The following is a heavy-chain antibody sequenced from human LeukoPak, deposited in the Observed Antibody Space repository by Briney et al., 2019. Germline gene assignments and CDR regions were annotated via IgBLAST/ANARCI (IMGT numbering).Heavy chain of an antibody. D-gene: IGHD6-13*01. Sequence: QPGGSLRLSCAASGFTFSSYAMSWVRQAPGKGLERVSAISGSGGSPYYADSAKGRFTISRGNSKNTLYLQMNSLRAEDTAVYYCAKDPSRFPRAGTDYWGQGTLVTVSS. CDR3: AKDPSRFPRAGTDY. CDR1: GFTFSSYA. CDR2: ISGSGGSP. J-gene: IGHJ4*02. V-gene: IGHV3-23*01.